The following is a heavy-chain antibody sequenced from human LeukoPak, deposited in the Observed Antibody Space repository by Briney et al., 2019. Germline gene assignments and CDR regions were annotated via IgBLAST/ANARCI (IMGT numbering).Heavy chain of an antibody. V-gene: IGHV3-48*01. CDR1: GFTFRNYL. J-gene: IGHJ3*02. CDR2: ISSTGRTI. CDR3: ARGYSRAAFDI. D-gene: IGHD2-15*01. Sequence: GGSLRLSCAASGFTFRNYLMNWVRQAPGKGLEWVSFISSTGRTIYYADSVKGRFTVSRDNGKNSLLLQINSLRAEDTALYYCARGYSRAAFDIWGQGTVVAVSS.